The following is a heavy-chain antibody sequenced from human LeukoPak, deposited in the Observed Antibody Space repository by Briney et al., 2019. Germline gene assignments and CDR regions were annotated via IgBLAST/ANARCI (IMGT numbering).Heavy chain of an antibody. CDR3: ARGCEGVGATTDWFDP. D-gene: IGHD1-26*01. J-gene: IGHJ5*02. V-gene: IGHV4-59*01. Sequence: PSETLSLTCTVSGGSISSYYWSWIRQPPGKGLEWIGYIYYSGSTNYNPSLKSRVTISVDTSKNQFSLKLSSVTAADTAVYYCARGCEGVGATTDWFDPWGQGTLVTVSS. CDR1: GGSISSYY. CDR2: IYYSGST.